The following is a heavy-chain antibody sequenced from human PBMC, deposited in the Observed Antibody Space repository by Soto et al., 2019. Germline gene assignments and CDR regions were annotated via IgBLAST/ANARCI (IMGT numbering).Heavy chain of an antibody. V-gene: IGHV1-18*01. CDR3: ARDDASSSRARALDI. J-gene: IGHJ3*02. D-gene: IGHD6-13*01. Sequence: QVELVQSGTEGTKPGASLKVSCKPSGKRFTGYGISGVRQAPGQGLEWMGRISSNNGDTTYAQKVQGRVTMTTDTSTSTVYMELRRLRADDTAVYYGARDDASSSRARALDIWGQGTMLIVSS. CDR1: GKRFTGYG. CDR2: ISSNNGDT.